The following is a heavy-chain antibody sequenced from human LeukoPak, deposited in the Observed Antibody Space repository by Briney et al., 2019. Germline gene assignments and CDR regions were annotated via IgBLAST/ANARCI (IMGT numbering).Heavy chain of an antibody. CDR2: IRYDGSNK. CDR3: AKGGYDILTGNAFDI. J-gene: IGHJ3*02. D-gene: IGHD3-9*01. Sequence: GSLRLSCAASGFTFSSYWMSWVRQAPGKGLGGVAFIRYDGSNKYYADSVKGRFTISRDNSKNTLYLQMNSLRAEDTAVYYCAKGGYDILTGNAFDIWGQGTMVTVSS. V-gene: IGHV3-30*02. CDR1: GFTFSSYW.